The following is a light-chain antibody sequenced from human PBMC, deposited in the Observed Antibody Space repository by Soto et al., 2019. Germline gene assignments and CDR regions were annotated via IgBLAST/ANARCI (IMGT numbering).Light chain of an antibody. CDR3: QVWDSSSDHPVI. V-gene: IGLV3-21*04. CDR2: YDS. CDR1: TIGSET. Sequence: SYELTQPPSVSVAPGKTASIPCGGNTIGSETVHWYQQKPGQAPRLVIYYDSERPSGIPERFSGSKSRNTATLTISRVEAGDEADYYCQVWDSSSDHPVIFGGGTKLTVL. J-gene: IGLJ2*01.